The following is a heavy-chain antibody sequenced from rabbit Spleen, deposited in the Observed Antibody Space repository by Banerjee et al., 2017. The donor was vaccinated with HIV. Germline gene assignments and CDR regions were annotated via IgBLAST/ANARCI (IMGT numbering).Heavy chain of an antibody. J-gene: IGHJ4*01. CDR3: VRGASSSGYYSL. V-gene: IGHV1S7*01. CDR2: IDVGEGNT. Sequence: QLEESGGGLVKPEGSLTLTCKASGFDFRRYYLSWVRQAPGKGLEWIGIIDVGEGNTDYASWVNGRFTISSHNAQNTLYLQLNSLTAADTATYFCVRGASSSGYYSLWGPGTLVTVS. D-gene: IGHD1-1*01. CDR1: GFDFRRYY.